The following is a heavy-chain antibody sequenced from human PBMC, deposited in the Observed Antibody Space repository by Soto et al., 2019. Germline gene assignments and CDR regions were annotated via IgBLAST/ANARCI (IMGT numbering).Heavy chain of an antibody. CDR3: ARGPSGDKVDY. V-gene: IGHV4-30-4*01. D-gene: IGHD3-10*01. CDR1: GDSISNGYYP. CDR2: IYNSVNT. J-gene: IGHJ4*02. Sequence: QVQLQESGPGLVEPSQTLSLTCTVSGDSISNGYYPWSWIRQPPGKDLEWIGHIYNSVNTYSNPSLKSRVTISADTSKNQFSLKLSSVTAADTALYYCARGPSGDKVDYWGQGTLVTVSS.